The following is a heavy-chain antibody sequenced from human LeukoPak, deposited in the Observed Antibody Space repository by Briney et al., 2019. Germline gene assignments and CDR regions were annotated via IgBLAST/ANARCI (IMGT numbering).Heavy chain of an antibody. Sequence: PGGSLRLSCAASGFTFSRSAMTWVRQTPGKGLDWVSSISSSGNTYYADSVKGRFTISRDNSKNMLYLQMTSLRAEDTAVYYCLKGRISEDGLDFWGQGTLVTVSS. J-gene: IGHJ4*02. CDR1: GFTFSRSA. CDR2: ISSSGNT. V-gene: IGHV3-23*01. D-gene: IGHD6-13*01. CDR3: LKGRISEDGLDF.